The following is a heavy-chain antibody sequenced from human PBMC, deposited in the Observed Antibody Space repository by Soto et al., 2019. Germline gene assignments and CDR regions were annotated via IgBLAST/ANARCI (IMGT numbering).Heavy chain of an antibody. CDR2: INAGNGNT. D-gene: IGHD2-21*02. CDR3: ARGGQIAVVTASFDY. J-gene: IGHJ4*02. CDR1: GYTFTSYA. Sequence: ASVKVSCKASGYTFTSYAMHWVRQAPGQRLEWMGWINAGNGNTKFLGRVTMTRDTSTSTVFMELSSLRSADTAVYYCARGGQIAVVTASFDYWGQGTLVTVSS. V-gene: IGHV1-3*01.